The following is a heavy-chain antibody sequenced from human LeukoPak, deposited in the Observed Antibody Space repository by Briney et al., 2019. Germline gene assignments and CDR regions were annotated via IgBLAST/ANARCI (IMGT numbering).Heavy chain of an antibody. CDR2: IHEDGSDK. V-gene: IGHV3-7*05. Sequence: PGGSLRLSCTASGFTFSGYWMHWGRQAPGKGLEWVANIHEDGSDKYYVDSVKGRFTISRDNAKNSLYLQMNSLRAEDTALYYCARTLRLGTPRAYDIWGRGTMVTVSS. D-gene: IGHD1-14*01. J-gene: IGHJ3*02. CDR1: GFTFSGYW. CDR3: ARTLRLGTPRAYDI.